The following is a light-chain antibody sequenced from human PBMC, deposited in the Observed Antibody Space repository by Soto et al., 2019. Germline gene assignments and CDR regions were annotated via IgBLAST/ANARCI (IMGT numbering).Light chain of an antibody. CDR3: QQRSNWPLT. Sequence: EIVLTQSPATLSLSPAERATLSCRASQIVSSELAWYQQKPGQAPRLLIYDASNRATGIPARFSGSGSGTDYTLTRSSLEPEEIGVYYWQQRSNWPLTFGGGTKVEIQ. V-gene: IGKV3-11*01. CDR1: QIVSSE. J-gene: IGKJ4*01. CDR2: DAS.